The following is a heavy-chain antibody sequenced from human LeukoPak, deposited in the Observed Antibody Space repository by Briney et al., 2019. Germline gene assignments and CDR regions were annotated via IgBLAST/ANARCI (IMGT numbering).Heavy chain of an antibody. D-gene: IGHD3-3*01. Sequence: TSETLSLTCAVCGGSISSGGYSWSWIRQPPGKGLEWIGYIYYSGTTYYNASLKSRLTISVDTSNNQFSLRLNSVTAADTAVYYCARVFFPPPGSVHAFDIWGQGILVTVSS. CDR2: IYYSGTT. V-gene: IGHV4-30-4*07. J-gene: IGHJ3*02. CDR1: GGSISSGGYS. CDR3: ARVFFPPPGSVHAFDI.